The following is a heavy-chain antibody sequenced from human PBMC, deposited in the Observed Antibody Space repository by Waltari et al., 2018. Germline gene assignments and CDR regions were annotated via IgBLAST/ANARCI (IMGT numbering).Heavy chain of an antibody. D-gene: IGHD3-3*01. Sequence: QVQLQQWGAGQLKPSETLSLTCSVSGASFTAYYWGWVRHVPGKGLEWIGQLRHPGNPTYTPSLKSRVAISIDTSSKQFSLKVFSVTAADTALYFCTRGGNYDFWSHSPFVDPWGQGTQVTVSS. CDR3: TRGGNYDFWSHSPFVDP. J-gene: IGHJ5*02. V-gene: IGHV4-34*01. CDR2: LRHPGNP. CDR1: GASFTAYY.